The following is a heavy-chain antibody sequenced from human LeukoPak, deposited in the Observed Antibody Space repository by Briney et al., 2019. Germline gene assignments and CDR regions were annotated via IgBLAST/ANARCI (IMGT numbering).Heavy chain of an antibody. Sequence: ASVKVSCKASGYTFTSYGISWVRQAPGQGLEWMGWISAYNGNTNYAQKLQGRVTMTTDTSTSTAYMELRSLRSDDTAVYYCARACDFWSGYGYYYGMGVWGQGTTVTVSS. D-gene: IGHD3-3*01. CDR1: GYTFTSYG. J-gene: IGHJ6*02. CDR3: ARACDFWSGYGYYYGMGV. CDR2: ISAYNGNT. V-gene: IGHV1-18*01.